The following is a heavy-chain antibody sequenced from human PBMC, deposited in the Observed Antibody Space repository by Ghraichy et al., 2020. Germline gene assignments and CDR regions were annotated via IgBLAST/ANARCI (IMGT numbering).Heavy chain of an antibody. J-gene: IGHJ5*02. V-gene: IGHV3-73*01. CDR2: IKSKPNNYAT. D-gene: IGHD2-2*01. CDR3: TLQTPERDCSPYSCSNWFDP. CDR1: GFTFSGSG. Sequence: GGSLRLSCAASGFTFSGSGVHWVRQASGKGLEWVGRIKSKPNNYATAYGASVRGRFTISRDDSTSTAYLQMNSLRVEDTAIYYCTLQTPERDCSPYSCSNWFDPWGQGALVTVSS.